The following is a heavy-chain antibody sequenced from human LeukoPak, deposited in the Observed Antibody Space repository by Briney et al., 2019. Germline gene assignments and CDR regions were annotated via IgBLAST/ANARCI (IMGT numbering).Heavy chain of an antibody. CDR1: GFIFNDYA. CDR3: ARRWGSYRYFDY. Sequence: GGSLRLSCVASGFIFNDYAIHWVRQAPGEGLEWVSGISWNSGSIGYAESVKGRFTISRDNAKNSLYLQMNSLRAEDTALYFCARRWGSYRYFDYWGQGTLVTVSS. J-gene: IGHJ4*02. CDR2: ISWNSGSI. V-gene: IGHV3-9*01. D-gene: IGHD3-16*02.